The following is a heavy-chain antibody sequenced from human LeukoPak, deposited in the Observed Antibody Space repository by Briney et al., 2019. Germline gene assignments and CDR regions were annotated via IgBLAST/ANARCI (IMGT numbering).Heavy chain of an antibody. CDR1: GYTFTGYY. D-gene: IGHD2-2*02. V-gene: IGHV1-2*04. J-gene: IGHJ5*02. CDR3: ARSGYCSSTSCYTPYNLFNP. CDR2: INPNSGGT. Sequence: ASVKVSCKASGYTFTGYYMHWVRQAPGQGLEWMGWINPNSGGTNYAQKFQGWVTMTRDTSISTAYMELSRLRSDDTAVYYSARSGYCSSTSCYTPYNLFNPWGQGTLVTVSS.